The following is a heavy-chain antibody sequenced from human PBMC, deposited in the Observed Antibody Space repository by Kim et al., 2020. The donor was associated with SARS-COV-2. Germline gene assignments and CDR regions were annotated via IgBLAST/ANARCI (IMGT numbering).Heavy chain of an antibody. CDR3: AGDILTGYFPR. Sequence: RGSLRLSCAASGFTFSSYAMSWVRQAPGKGLEWVSAISGSGGSTYYADSVKGRFTISRDNSKNTLYLQMNSLRAEDTAVYYCAGDILTGYFPRWGQGTLVTVSS. J-gene: IGHJ4*02. CDR1: GFTFSSYA. V-gene: IGHV3-23*01. CDR2: ISGSGGST. D-gene: IGHD3-9*01.